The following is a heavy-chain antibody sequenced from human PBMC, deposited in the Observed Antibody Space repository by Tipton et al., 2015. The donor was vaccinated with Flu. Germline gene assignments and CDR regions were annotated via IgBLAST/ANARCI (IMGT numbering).Heavy chain of an antibody. V-gene: IGHV4-34*01. CDR3: TRKEYDILSGYYNGVDY. CDR1: GGSSSGYY. Sequence: TLSLTCAVYGGSSSGYYWSWIRQPPGKGLEWIGEINHSGSTNYNPSLKGRVTISVDTSKNQFSLKLSSVTAADTAVYYCTRKEYDILSGYYNGVDYWGQGTLVTVSS. D-gene: IGHD3-9*01. CDR2: INHSGST. J-gene: IGHJ4*02.